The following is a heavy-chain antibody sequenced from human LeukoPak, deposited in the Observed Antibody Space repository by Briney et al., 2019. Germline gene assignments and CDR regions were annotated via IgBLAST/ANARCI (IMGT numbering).Heavy chain of an antibody. CDR3: ARGQGSGSYYLDY. V-gene: IGHV4-59*01. J-gene: IGHJ4*02. Sequence: SETLSLTCSVSGGSISSYFWSWIRQPPGKGLEWIGYINHSGNTYYNPSLKSRVTISVDTSKNQPSLKLSSVTAADTAVYYCARGQGSGSYYLDYWGQGTLVTVSS. CDR1: GGSISSYF. CDR2: INHSGNT. D-gene: IGHD1-26*01.